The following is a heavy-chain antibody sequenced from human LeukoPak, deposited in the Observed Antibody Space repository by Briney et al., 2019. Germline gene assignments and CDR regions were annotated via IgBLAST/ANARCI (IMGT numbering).Heavy chain of an antibody. CDR2: ISSSSSTI. V-gene: IGHV3-48*01. D-gene: IGHD3-3*01. CDR3: ASASGVDVGITIFGEFDP. CDR1: GFTFSSYS. J-gene: IGHJ5*02. Sequence: GGSLRLSCAASGFTFSSYSMNCVRQAPGKGLEWVSYISSSSSTIYYADSVKGRFTISRDNAKNSLYLQMNSLRAEDTAVYYCASASGVDVGITIFGEFDPWGQGTLVTVSS.